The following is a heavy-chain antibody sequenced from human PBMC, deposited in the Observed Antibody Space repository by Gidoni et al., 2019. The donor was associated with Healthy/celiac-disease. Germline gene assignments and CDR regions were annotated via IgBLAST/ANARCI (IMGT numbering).Heavy chain of an antibody. CDR2: IYYSGST. V-gene: IGHV4-39*01. Sequence: QLQLQESGPGLVKPSETLSLTCTVSGGSISSSSYYWGWIRQPPGKGLEWIGSIYYSGSTYYNPSLKSRVTISVDTSKNQFSLKLSSVTAADTAVYYCARRSGSYVYYYYGMDVWGQGTTVTVSS. CDR3: ARRSGSYVYYYYGMDV. J-gene: IGHJ6*02. CDR1: GGSISSSSYY. D-gene: IGHD1-26*01.